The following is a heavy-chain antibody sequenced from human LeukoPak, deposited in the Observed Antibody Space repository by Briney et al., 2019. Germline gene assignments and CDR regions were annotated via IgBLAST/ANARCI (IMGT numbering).Heavy chain of an antibody. CDR2: RNPKTGNT. V-gene: IGHV1-8*01. Sequence: ASVKVSCKGFRYTFTSYDINWVRQAPGQGLEWMGWRNPKTGNTGNPPKSQGRVTMTRDTSINTAYLELSGLTSEDTAVYYCARLSQTPDYYGGGGYFYLGYWGQGTRVTVSS. J-gene: IGHJ4*02. CDR3: ARLSQTPDYYGGGGYFYLGY. CDR1: RYTFTSYD. D-gene: IGHD3-22*01.